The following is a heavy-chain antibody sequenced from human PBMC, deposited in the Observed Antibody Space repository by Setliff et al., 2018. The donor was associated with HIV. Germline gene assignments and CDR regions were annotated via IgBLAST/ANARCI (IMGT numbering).Heavy chain of an antibody. J-gene: IGHJ4*02. CDR2: IYSSGST. D-gene: IGHD2-15*01. Sequence: SETLSLTCTVSGDSISGFYWSRIRQPPGKGLECIGYIYSSGSTNYNPSLKSRVTMSVDTSKNQFSLELRSVTAADTAVYYCARRVVLAAAFDYWGQGALVTVSS. CDR3: ARRVVLAAAFDY. V-gene: IGHV4-59*08. CDR1: GDSISGFY.